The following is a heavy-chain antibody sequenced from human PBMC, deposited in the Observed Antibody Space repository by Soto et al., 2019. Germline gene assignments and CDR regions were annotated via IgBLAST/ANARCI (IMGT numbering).Heavy chain of an antibody. CDR2: VSSRGTT. CDR3: ARESLDDSP. D-gene: IGHD1-1*01. CDR1: GDSIRSSSYA. V-gene: IGHV4-39*02. J-gene: IGHJ4*02. Sequence: PSETLSLTCSVSGDSIRSSSYAWGWIRQPPGKGLEWIGSVSSRGTTYFNPSVRSRVTMSADTSRNQYSMTLTSVTVADTAVYYCARESLDDSPWGPGTLVTVSS.